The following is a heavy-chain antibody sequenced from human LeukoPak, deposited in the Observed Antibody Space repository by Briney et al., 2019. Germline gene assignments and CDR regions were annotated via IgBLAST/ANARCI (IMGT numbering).Heavy chain of an antibody. CDR3: ARAVGPFDY. V-gene: IGHV3-33*01. CDR2: IWNDGSNK. D-gene: IGHD2-15*01. J-gene: IGHJ4*02. Sequence: PGRSLRLSCVASGFTFSTSGMHWVRQPPGKGLGWGAVIWNDGSNKYYADSVKGRFTISRDNSKNTLYLQMNSLKTADKAVYYCARAVGPFDYWGQGTLVTVSS. CDR1: GFTFSTSG.